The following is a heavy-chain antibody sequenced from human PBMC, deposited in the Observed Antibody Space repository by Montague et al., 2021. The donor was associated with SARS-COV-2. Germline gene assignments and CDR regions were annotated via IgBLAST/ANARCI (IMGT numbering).Heavy chain of an antibody. Sequence: SETLSLTCAVYGGSLSGFYWTWIRQPPGKGLEWVGEITHGGSTSYSPALKSRLTISLDTSKNQFSLKLDPVTAADTATYYCARSHDYRGNDYFDSWGQGALVIVSS. D-gene: IGHD4-23*01. CDR3: ARSHDYRGNDYFDS. J-gene: IGHJ4*02. CDR1: GGSLSGFY. V-gene: IGHV4-34*01. CDR2: ITHGGST.